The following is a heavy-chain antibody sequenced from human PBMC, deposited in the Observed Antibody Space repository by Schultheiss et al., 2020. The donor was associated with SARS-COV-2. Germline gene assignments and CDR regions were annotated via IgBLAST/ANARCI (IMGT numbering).Heavy chain of an antibody. Sequence: GGSLRLSCAASGFTFSSYGMHWVRQAPGKGLEWVAVIWYDGSNKYYADSVKGRFTISRDNSKNTLYLQMNSLRAEDTAVYYCARGERFLEWFWDDYYYYGMDVWGQGTTVTVSS. CDR3: ARGERFLEWFWDDYYYYGMDV. CDR2: IWYDGSNK. CDR1: GFTFSSYG. D-gene: IGHD3-3*01. J-gene: IGHJ6*02. V-gene: IGHV3-33*08.